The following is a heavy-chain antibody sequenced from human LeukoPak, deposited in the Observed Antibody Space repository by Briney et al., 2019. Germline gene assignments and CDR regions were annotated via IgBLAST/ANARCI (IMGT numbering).Heavy chain of an antibody. Sequence: SETLSLTCSVSGGSISISGFYWNWIRQLPGKGLEWIGYIYNSGNTYYNPSFGSRVTISTDTSMNQFFLKSHSVTAADTAVYYCARSSGWRDAFDFWDRGTMVTVSS. CDR1: GGSISISGFY. CDR2: IYNSGNT. V-gene: IGHV4-31*03. D-gene: IGHD6-19*01. CDR3: ARSSGWRDAFDF. J-gene: IGHJ3*01.